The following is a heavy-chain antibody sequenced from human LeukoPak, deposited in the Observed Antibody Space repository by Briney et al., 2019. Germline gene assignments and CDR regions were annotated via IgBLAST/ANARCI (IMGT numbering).Heavy chain of an antibody. V-gene: IGHV3-23*01. CDR3: AKCGYGSGSYYNPTYYFDY. Sequence: GGSLGLSCAASGFTFSSYAMSWVRQAPGKGLEWVSAISGSGGSTYYADSVKGRFTISRDNSKNTLYLQMNSLRAEDTAVYYCAKCGYGSGSYYNPTYYFDYWGQGTLVTVSS. D-gene: IGHD3-10*01. J-gene: IGHJ4*02. CDR1: GFTFSSYA. CDR2: ISGSGGST.